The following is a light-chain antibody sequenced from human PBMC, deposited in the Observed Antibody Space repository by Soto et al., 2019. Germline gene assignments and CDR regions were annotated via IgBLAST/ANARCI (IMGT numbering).Light chain of an antibody. CDR2: KTF. V-gene: IGKV1-5*03. Sequence: DIQMTQSPSTLPASIGDRVSITCRASQSINSWLAWYQQKPGKAPKPLINKTFTLESGVPLRFSGSGSGTSVTLSVSNLQPDDIATYYCQEDNAYPLTFGGGTKVYLK. CDR1: QSINSW. CDR3: QEDNAYPLT. J-gene: IGKJ4*01.